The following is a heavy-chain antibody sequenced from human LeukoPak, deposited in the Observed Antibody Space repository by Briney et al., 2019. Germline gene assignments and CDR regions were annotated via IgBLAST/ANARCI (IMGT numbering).Heavy chain of an antibody. Sequence: ASVKVSCKAFGYSLTNYYVHWVRQAPGQGGEWMGEINPSGGSTSYAQKFQGRITVTRDTYTNTVYMDLSSLRSEDTATYYCARGAPTTRIGAGRFDYWGQGALLTVAS. V-gene: IGHV1-46*01. J-gene: IGHJ4*02. CDR1: GYSLTNYY. D-gene: IGHD5-12*01. CDR3: ARGAPTTRIGAGRFDY. CDR2: INPSGGST.